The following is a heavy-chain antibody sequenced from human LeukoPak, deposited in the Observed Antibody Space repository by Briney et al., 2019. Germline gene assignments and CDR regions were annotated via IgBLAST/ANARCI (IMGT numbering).Heavy chain of an antibody. Sequence: PSETLSLTCAVYGGSFSGYYWSWIRQPPGKGLEWIGEINHSGSTNYNPSLKSRVTISVDMSKNQFSLKLSSVTAADTAVYYCARAEAGFGELWSQDWFDPWGQGTLVTVSS. D-gene: IGHD3-10*01. CDR2: INHSGST. V-gene: IGHV4-34*01. CDR3: ARAEAGFGELWSQDWFDP. J-gene: IGHJ5*02. CDR1: GGSFSGYY.